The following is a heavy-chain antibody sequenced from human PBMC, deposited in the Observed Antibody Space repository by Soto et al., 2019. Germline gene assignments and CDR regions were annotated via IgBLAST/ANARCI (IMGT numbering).Heavy chain of an antibody. CDR3: AKDQAAAGTISRYFQH. J-gene: IGHJ1*01. CDR1: GFSFSTYA. Sequence: ESGGGLVQPEGSLRLSCAASGFSFSTYAMSWVRQAPGKGLEWVSGISGSGGTTYYADSVKGRFTISRDNSKNTLYLQVNCLRVEDTAVYYCAKDQAAAGTISRYFQHWGQGTLVTVSS. D-gene: IGHD6-13*01. CDR2: ISGSGGTT. V-gene: IGHV3-23*01.